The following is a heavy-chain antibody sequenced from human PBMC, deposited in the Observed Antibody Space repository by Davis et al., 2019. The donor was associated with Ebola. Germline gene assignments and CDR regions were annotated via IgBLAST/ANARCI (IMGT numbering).Heavy chain of an antibody. CDR1: GGTFSSYA. D-gene: IGHD4-11*01. Sequence: SVKVSCKASGGTFSSYAISWVRQAPGQGLEWMGGIIPIFGTANYAQKFQGRVTITADESTSTAYMELSSLRSEDTAVYYCARDQGTYSNYPGEHGMDVWGQGTTVTVSS. CDR3: ARDQGTYSNYPGEHGMDV. J-gene: IGHJ6*02. V-gene: IGHV1-69*13. CDR2: IIPIFGTA.